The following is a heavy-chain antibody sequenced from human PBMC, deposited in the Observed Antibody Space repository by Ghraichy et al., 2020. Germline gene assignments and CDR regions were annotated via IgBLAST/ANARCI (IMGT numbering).Heavy chain of an antibody. CDR2: ISSSGGTM. CDR3: VRDTDISGRDRGAY. Sequence: GGSLRLSCTASGFTFSSYSMDWVRQAPGKGLELVSYISSSGGTMYYPDSVKGRFTISRDNAKNSLYLQMNSLRDEDTAVYYCVRDTDISGRDRGAYWGQGTLVTVSS. CDR1: GFTFSSYS. D-gene: IGHD6-19*01. J-gene: IGHJ4*02. V-gene: IGHV3-48*02.